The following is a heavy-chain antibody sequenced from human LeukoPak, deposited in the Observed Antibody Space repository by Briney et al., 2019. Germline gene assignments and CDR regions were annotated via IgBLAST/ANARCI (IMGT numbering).Heavy chain of an antibody. V-gene: IGHV4-39*01. CDR3: ARHSRSGYIGYENAFDI. CDR1: GDPISSSSYC. J-gene: IGHJ3*02. Sequence: PSETLSLTCTVSGDPISSSSYCWDWIRQPPGKGLEWIGNIYNSANTHYNPSLKTRITMSVDTSKNQFSLKLNSVTAADTGIYYCARHSRSGYIGYENAFDIWGQGTMVTVSS. D-gene: IGHD5-12*01. CDR2: IYNSANT.